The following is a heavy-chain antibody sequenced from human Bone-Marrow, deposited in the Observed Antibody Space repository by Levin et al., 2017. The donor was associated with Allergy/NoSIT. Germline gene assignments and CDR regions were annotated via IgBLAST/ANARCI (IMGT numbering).Heavy chain of an antibody. V-gene: IGHV5-51*01. CDR1: GYSFTSYW. J-gene: IGHJ4*02. CDR2: IYPGDSDT. CDR3: ARQARPPGQYYYDSSGYFRVQAHFDY. D-gene: IGHD3-22*01. Sequence: KVSCKGSGYSFTSYWIGWVRQMPGKGLEWMGIIYPGDSDTRYSPSFQGQVTISADKSISTAYLQWSSLKASDTAMYYCARQARPPGQYYYDSSGYFRVQAHFDYWGQGTLVTVSS.